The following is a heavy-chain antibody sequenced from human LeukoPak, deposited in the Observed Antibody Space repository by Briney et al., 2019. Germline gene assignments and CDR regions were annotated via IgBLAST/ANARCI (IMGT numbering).Heavy chain of an antibody. CDR1: GFTFRSYA. Sequence: GGSLRLSCVASGFTFRSYAMHWVRQAPGKGLEHVSGISSNGGTTYYANSVKGRFTVSRDISKNTLNLQMASLRAEDMAVYYCTRGPDYFDTSGYLWFFDYWGQGALVTVSS. CDR3: TRGPDYFDTSGYLWFFDY. J-gene: IGHJ4*02. CDR2: ISSNGGTT. V-gene: IGHV3-64*01. D-gene: IGHD3-22*01.